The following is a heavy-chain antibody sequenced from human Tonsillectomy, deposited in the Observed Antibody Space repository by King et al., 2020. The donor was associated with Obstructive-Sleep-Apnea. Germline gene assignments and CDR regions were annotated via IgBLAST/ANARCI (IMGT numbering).Heavy chain of an antibody. CDR3: ARSGGYDSHFDY. D-gene: IGHD5-12*01. CDR1: GGSISSYY. V-gene: IGHV4-59*01. J-gene: IGHJ4*02. CDR2: IYYSGST. Sequence: VQLQESGPGLVKPSETLSLTCTVSGGSISSYYWSWIRQPPGKGLEWIGYIYYSGSTNYNPSLQSRVTISVDTSKNQFSLKLSSVTAADTAVYYCARSGGYDSHFDYWGQGTLVTVSS.